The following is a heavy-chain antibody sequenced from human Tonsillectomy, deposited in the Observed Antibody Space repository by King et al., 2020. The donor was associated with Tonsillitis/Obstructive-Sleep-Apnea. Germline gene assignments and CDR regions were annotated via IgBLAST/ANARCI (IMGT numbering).Heavy chain of an antibody. D-gene: IGHD1-14*01. J-gene: IGHJ4*02. Sequence: VQLVESGGGLVQPGRSLRLSCTASGFTFGDYAMNWVRQAPGKGLEWVGFIRSEAYGGTTEYAASVKGGFTISRDDSKTIAYLQMDSLKTEDTAVYYCTRGNHGFDYWGQGTLVTVSS. CDR3: TRGNHGFDY. V-gene: IGHV3-49*04. CDR1: GFTFGDYA. CDR2: IRSEAYGGTT.